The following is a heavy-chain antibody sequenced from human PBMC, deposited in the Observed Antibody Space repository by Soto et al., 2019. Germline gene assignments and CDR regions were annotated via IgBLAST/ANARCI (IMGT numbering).Heavy chain of an antibody. CDR3: AKDPSLVVNLIDFDY. CDR1: GFTFSSYA. Sequence: GGSLRLSCAASGFTFSSYAMHWVRQAPGKGLEWVAVISYDGSNKYYADSVKGRFTISRDNSKNTLYLQMNSLRAEDTAVYYCAKDPSLVVNLIDFDYWGQGTLVTVSS. V-gene: IGHV3-30-3*01. J-gene: IGHJ4*02. CDR2: ISYDGSNK. D-gene: IGHD3-22*01.